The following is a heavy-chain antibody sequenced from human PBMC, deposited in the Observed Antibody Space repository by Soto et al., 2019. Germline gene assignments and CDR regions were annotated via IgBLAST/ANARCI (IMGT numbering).Heavy chain of an antibody. V-gene: IGHV4-30-4*01. Sequence: QVQLQESGPGLVRPSQTLSLTCSVSGASIYNGGYFWSWIRQSPGKGLEWIGDIHNSGSPYNNPSLNTPVTLSAATSMNQLTTALTSVTAADTAMYYCARGSTTEKVASWGQGILVTVSS. J-gene: IGHJ4*02. CDR1: GASIYNGGYF. CDR2: IHNSGSP. CDR3: ARGSTTEKVAS.